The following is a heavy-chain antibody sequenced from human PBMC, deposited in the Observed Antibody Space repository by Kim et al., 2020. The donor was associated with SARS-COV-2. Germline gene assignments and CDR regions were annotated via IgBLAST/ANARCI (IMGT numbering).Heavy chain of an antibody. CDR3: ARGVGSSWFDP. CDR2: INPKNGAT. D-gene: IGHD1-26*01. J-gene: IGHJ5*02. CDR1: GYTFTDYY. Sequence: ASVKVSCRPSGYTFTDYYIHWVRQAPGQGLEWMGWINPKNGATKNAQKFQGRVTMTRDTSISTAYMELSGLTSDDTAVYYCARGVGSSWFDPWGQGTLVTVSS. V-gene: IGHV1-2*02.